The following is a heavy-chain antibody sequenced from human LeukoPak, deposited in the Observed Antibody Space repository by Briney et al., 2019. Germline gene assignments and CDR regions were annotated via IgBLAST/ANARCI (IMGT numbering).Heavy chain of an antibody. D-gene: IGHD2-15*01. CDR1: GGTFNSYT. V-gene: IGHV1-69*02. J-gene: IGHJ3*02. CDR3: ASRDIVVVVAATNTFNI. CDR2: IIPILGIA. Sequence: GASVKVSCKASGGTFNSYTISWVRQAPGQGLEWMGRIIPILGIANCAQKLQGRVTITADKSTGTAYMELSSLRSEDTAVYYCASRDIVVVVAATNTFNIWGQGRMVTVSS.